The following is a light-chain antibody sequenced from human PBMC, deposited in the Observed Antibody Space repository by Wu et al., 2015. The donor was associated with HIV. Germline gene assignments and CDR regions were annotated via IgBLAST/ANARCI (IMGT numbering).Light chain of an antibody. Sequence: AIQLTQSPASLSASVGDRVTITCRASQGFSSTLAWYQQKPGKPPKLLIYDDSTLESGVPSRFSGSGTGTDFTLTISGLQPEDFATYYCQQFDTYPLFGGGTKVEFK. V-gene: IGKV1-13*02. CDR2: DDS. CDR3: QQFDTYPL. CDR1: QGFSST. J-gene: IGKJ4*01.